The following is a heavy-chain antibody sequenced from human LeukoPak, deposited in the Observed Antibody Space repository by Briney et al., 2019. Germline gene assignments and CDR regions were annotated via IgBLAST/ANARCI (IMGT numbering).Heavy chain of an antibody. Sequence: GASVKVSCKAFGYTFTGYYTHWVRQAPGQGLEWMGWISAYNGNTNYAQKLQGRVTMTTDTSTSTAYMELRSLRSDDTAVYYCARVLLRCSSTSCYISYYMDVWGKGTTVTISS. J-gene: IGHJ6*03. D-gene: IGHD2-2*02. V-gene: IGHV1-18*04. CDR3: ARVLLRCSSTSCYISYYMDV. CDR2: ISAYNGNT. CDR1: GYTFTGYY.